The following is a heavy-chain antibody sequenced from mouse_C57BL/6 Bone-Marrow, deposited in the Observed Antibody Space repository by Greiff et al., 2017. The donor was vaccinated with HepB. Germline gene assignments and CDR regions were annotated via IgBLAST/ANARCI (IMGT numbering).Heavy chain of an antibody. V-gene: IGHV1-9*01. CDR2: ILPGSGST. Sequence: QVQLQQSGAELMKPGASVKLSCKATGYTFSGYWIEWVKQRPGHGLEWIGEILPGSGSTNYNVKFKGKATFTADTSSNTAYMQLSSLTTEDSAIYYCANILWAMDYWGQGTSVTVSS. D-gene: IGHD1-1*02. J-gene: IGHJ4*01. CDR3: ANILWAMDY. CDR1: GYTFSGYW.